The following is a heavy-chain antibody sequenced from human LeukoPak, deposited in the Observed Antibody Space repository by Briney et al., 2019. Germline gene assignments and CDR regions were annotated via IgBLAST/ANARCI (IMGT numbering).Heavy chain of an antibody. V-gene: IGHV1-69*13. Sequence: GASVKVSCKASGGTFSSYAISWVRHAPGQGLEWMGRIIPIFGTANYAQKFQGRVTITADESTSTAYMELSSLRSEDTAVYYCARVYDSSGWGGFDIWGQGTMVTVSS. CDR1: GGTFSSYA. CDR3: ARVYDSSGWGGFDI. D-gene: IGHD3-22*01. CDR2: IIPIFGTA. J-gene: IGHJ3*02.